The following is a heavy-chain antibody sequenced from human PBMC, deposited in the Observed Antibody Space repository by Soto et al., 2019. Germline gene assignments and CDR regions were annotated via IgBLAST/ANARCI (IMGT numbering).Heavy chain of an antibody. D-gene: IGHD2-15*01. J-gene: IGHJ5*02. Sequence: QLQLQESGSGLVKPSQTLSLTCAVSGGSISSDDSSWSWIRQPPGKGLEWIGYMSHSGTPYYNPSLKSRVTISVDRSNNHFSLKLRSVTAADTAVYYCARCEGTGGSWSYNWFDPWGQGTLVTVSS. CDR2: MSHSGTP. CDR3: ARCEGTGGSWSYNWFDP. V-gene: IGHV4-30-2*01. CDR1: GGSISSDDSS.